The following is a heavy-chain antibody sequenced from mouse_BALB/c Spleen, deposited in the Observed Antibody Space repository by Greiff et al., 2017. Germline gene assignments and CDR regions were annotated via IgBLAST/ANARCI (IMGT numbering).Heavy chain of an antibody. CDR3: ASYYYGSSLVV. Sequence: EVKLVESGPELVKPGASVKMSCKASGYTFTSYVMHWVKQKPGQGLEWIGYINPYNDGTKYNEKFKGKATLTSDKSSSTAYMELSSLTSEDSAVYYCASYYYGSSLVVWGAGTTVTVSS. D-gene: IGHD1-1*01. CDR1: GYTFTSYV. V-gene: IGHV1-14*01. CDR2: INPYNDGT. J-gene: IGHJ1*01.